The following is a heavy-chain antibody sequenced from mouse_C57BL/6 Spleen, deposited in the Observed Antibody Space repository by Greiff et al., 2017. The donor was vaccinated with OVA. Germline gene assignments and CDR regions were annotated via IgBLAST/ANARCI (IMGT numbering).Heavy chain of an antibody. CDR3: ARRDPYYAMDY. CDR2: IDPSDSYT. CDR1: GYTFTSYW. V-gene: IGHV1-59*01. Sequence: VKLQQSGAELVRPGTSVKLSCKASGYTFTSYWMHWVKQRPGQGLEWIGVIDPSDSYTNYNQKFKGKATLTVDTSSSTAYMQLSSLTSEDSAVYYCARRDPYYAMDYWGQGTSVTVSS. J-gene: IGHJ4*01. D-gene: IGHD3-3*01.